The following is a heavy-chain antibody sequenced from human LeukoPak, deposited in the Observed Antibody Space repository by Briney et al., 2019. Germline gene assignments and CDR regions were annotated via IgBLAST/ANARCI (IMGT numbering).Heavy chain of an antibody. V-gene: IGHV3-30-3*01. D-gene: IGHD3-10*01. J-gene: IGHJ4*02. CDR2: ISYDGSNK. Sequence: PGGSLRLSCAASGFTFSSYAMHWVRQAPGKGLEWVAVISYDGSNKYYADSVKGRFTISRDNSKNTLYLQMNSLRAEDTAVYYCARAWFGELSPVDYWGQGTLVTVSS. CDR3: ARAWFGELSPVDY. CDR1: GFTFSSYA.